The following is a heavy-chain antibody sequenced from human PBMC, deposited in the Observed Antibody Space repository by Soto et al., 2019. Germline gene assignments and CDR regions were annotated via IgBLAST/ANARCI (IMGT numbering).Heavy chain of an antibody. J-gene: IGHJ6*02. CDR3: ARVFGFGGMDV. CDR1: GGYIGSGGYY. D-gene: IGHD3-10*01. V-gene: IGHV4-31*03. Sequence: TLSITCNVSGGYIGSGGYYWSWIRQHPGKGLEWIGYIYYSGSTYYNPSLKSRVTISVDTSKNQFSLKLSSVTAADTAVYYCARVFGFGGMDVWGQGTTVTVSS. CDR2: IYYSGST.